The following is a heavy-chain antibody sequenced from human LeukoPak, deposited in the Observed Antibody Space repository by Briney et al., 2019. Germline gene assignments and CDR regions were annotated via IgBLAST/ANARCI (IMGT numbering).Heavy chain of an antibody. V-gene: IGHV4-30-2*01. CDR3: ARAQEGYYYDSSGRRGAFDI. Sequence: SETLSLTCAVSGGSISSGGYSWSWIRQPPGKGLEWIGYTYHSGSTYYNPSHKSRVTISVDRSKNQFSLKLSSVTAADTAVYYCARAQEGYYYDSSGRRGAFDIWGQGTMVTVSS. J-gene: IGHJ3*02. D-gene: IGHD3-22*01. CDR2: TYHSGST. CDR1: GGSISSGGYS.